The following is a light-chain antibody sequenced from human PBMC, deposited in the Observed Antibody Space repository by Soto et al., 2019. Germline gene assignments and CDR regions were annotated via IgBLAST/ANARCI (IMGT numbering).Light chain of an antibody. J-gene: IGKJ4*02. CDR3: RHYNFYHT. Sequence: DIQMTQSPPTLSAFVGDRVTITCRASQSVNSWLAWYQQRPGKAPKLLIYDASTLESGVPSRFSGSGSGTEFTLTISSLLSYYLIRCYWRHYNFYHTFVGGTK. CDR1: QSVNSW. CDR2: DAS. V-gene: IGKV1-5*01.